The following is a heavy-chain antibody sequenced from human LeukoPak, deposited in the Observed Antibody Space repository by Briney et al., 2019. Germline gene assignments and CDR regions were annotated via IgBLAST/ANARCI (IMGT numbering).Heavy chain of an antibody. J-gene: IGHJ4*02. CDR1: GFTFSSYW. V-gene: IGHV3-74*01. CDR2: INSDGSST. D-gene: IGHD6-13*01. CDR3: ARASSIAASGTLLFDY. Sequence: GGSLRLSCAASGFTFSSYWMRWVRQAPGKGLVWVSRINSDGSSTTYADSVKGRFTISRDNAKNTLYLQMNSLRAEDTAVYYCARASSIAASGTLLFDYWGQGTLVSVSS.